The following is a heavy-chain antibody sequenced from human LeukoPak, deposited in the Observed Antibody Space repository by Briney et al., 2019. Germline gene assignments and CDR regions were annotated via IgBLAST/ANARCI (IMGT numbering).Heavy chain of an antibody. J-gene: IGHJ5*02. CDR1: GGSISSGSHY. V-gene: IGHV4-61*02. CDR3: ARAGGYGDYINWFDP. Sequence: SETLSLTCTVSGGSISSGSHYWSWIRQPAGKGLEYLGRVYASGSTNYNPSLKSRVTISVDTSKNQSSLRLSSVTAADTAIYYCARAGGYGDYINWFDPWGQGTLVTVSS. D-gene: IGHD4-17*01. CDR2: VYASGST.